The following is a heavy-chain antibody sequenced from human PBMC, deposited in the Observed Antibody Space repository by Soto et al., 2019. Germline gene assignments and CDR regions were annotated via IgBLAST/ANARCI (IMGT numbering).Heavy chain of an antibody. Sequence: ASVKVSCKASGYSFTSYGISWVRQAPGQGLEWMGWISGYNGKANYPQRFQGRVTMTTDTSTSTAYMELRSLGSDDTAVYYCAKVPGYPRKHVRGAGTVYWGQGTLVTVSS. CDR3: AKVPGYPRKHVRGAGTVY. J-gene: IGHJ4*02. V-gene: IGHV1-18*01. CDR2: ISGYNGKA. CDR1: GYSFTSYG. D-gene: IGHD6-19*01.